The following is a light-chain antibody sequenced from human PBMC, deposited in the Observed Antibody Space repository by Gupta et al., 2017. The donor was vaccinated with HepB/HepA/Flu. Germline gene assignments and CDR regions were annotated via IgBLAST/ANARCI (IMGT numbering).Light chain of an antibody. V-gene: IGLV2-14*01. J-gene: IGLJ1*01. Sequence: QSALTQPASVSGSPGQSITISCTGTSSDVGAYNYVSWYQQHPGKAPKLMIYDVTKRPSGVSNRFSGSKSGNTASLTSSGLQAEDEADYYCSSYTSSYTLVFGTGTKVTVL. CDR1: SSDVGAYNY. CDR2: DVT. CDR3: SSYTSSYTLV.